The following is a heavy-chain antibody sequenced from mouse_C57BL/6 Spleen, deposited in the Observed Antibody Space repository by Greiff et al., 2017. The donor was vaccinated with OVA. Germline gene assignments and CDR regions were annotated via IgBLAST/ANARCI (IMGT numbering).Heavy chain of an antibody. CDR1: GFNIKDDY. D-gene: IGHD1-1*01. Sequence: EVQLQQSGAELVRPGASVKLSCTASGFNIKDDYMHWVKQRPEQGLEWIGWIDPENGDTEYASKFQGKATITADTSSNTAYLQLSSLTSEDTAVYYCTTGVITTVVADYWGQGTTLTVSS. CDR3: TTGVITTVVADY. CDR2: IDPENGDT. V-gene: IGHV14-4*01. J-gene: IGHJ2*01.